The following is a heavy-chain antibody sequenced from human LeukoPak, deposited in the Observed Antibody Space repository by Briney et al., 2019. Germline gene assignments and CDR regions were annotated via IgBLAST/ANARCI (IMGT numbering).Heavy chain of an antibody. CDR3: AKDPALGLAYPLSLDY. CDR1: GYTFTSYD. CDR2: MNPNSGNT. V-gene: IGHV1-8*01. D-gene: IGHD2-21*01. Sequence: ASVKVSCKASGYTFTSYDINWVRQATGQGLEWMGWMNPNSGNTGYAQKFQGRVTMTRNTSISTAYMELSSLRSEDTAVYYCAKDPALGLAYPLSLDYWGQGTLVTVSS. J-gene: IGHJ4*02.